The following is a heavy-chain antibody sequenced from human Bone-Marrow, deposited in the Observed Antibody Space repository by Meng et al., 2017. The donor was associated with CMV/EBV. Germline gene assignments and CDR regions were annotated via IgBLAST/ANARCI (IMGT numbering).Heavy chain of an antibody. Sequence: GESLKISCAASGFRFDDYGMHWVRQTPWKGLEWVAFIRHDGTNKFYGASVKGRFTISRDNSKSTVYLQMNSLRPEETALYYCAKDLLLFGGPNAYFDQWGQGTLVTVSS. CDR1: GFRFDDYG. CDR3: AKDLLLFGGPNAYFDQ. V-gene: IGHV3-30*02. CDR2: IRHDGTNK. J-gene: IGHJ4*02. D-gene: IGHD3-16*01.